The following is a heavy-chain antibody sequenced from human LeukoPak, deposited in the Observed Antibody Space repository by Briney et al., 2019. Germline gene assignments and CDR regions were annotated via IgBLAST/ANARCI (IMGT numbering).Heavy chain of an antibody. Sequence: PSETLSLTCTVSGGSFSTSDYYWGWIRQPPGKGLEWIGSIYYSGNTYYNPSLKSRVTISVDTSKNQFSLKLSSVTAADTAVYYCAMNRDGYNPYAFDIWGQGTMVTVSS. J-gene: IGHJ3*02. V-gene: IGHV4-39*07. CDR1: GGSFSTSDYY. CDR2: IYYSGNT. D-gene: IGHD5-24*01. CDR3: AMNRDGYNPYAFDI.